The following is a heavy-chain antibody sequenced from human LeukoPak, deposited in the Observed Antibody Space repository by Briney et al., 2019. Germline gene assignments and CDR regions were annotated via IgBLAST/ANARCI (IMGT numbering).Heavy chain of an antibody. V-gene: IGHV1-46*01. CDR1: GYTFTSYY. D-gene: IGHD6-6*01. CDR2: INPSGGST. J-gene: IGHJ4*02. CDR3: ARDLSQQLVVDY. Sequence: ASVKVSCKASGYTFTSYYMHWVRQAPGQGLEWMGIINPSGGSTSYAQKFQGRVTMTRDTSTSTAYMELSSLRSEDSAVYYCARDLSQQLVVDYWGQGALVTVSS.